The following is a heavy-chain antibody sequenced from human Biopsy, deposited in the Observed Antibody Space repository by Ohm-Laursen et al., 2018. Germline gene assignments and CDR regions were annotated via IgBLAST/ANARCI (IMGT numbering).Heavy chain of an antibody. CDR1: GGSFTGHY. CDR3: ARMDCSGGSCHYYSYGMDV. CDR2: IHHSGST. D-gene: IGHD2-15*01. J-gene: IGHJ6*02. Sequence: LSLACTVSGGSFTGHYWSWIRQPPGKGLECIGNIHHSGSTNYNPSLKSRLTISVDTSKNQFSLKLSSVTAADTAVYYCARMDCSGGSCHYYSYGMDVWGQGTTVTVSS. V-gene: IGHV4-4*09.